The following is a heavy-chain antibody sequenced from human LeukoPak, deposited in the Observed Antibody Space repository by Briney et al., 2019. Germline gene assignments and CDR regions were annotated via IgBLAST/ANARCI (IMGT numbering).Heavy chain of an antibody. D-gene: IGHD3-22*01. J-gene: IGHJ4*02. V-gene: IGHV1-2*02. Sequence: ASVKVSCKASGYTFTGYYMHWVRQAPGQGLEWMGWINPNSGGTNYAQNFQGRVTMTRDTSISTAYMELSRLRSDDTAVYYCARGGVGIYYDSSGYLSPFDYWGQGTLVTVSS. CDR3: ARGGVGIYYDSSGYLSPFDY. CDR2: INPNSGGT. CDR1: GYTFTGYY.